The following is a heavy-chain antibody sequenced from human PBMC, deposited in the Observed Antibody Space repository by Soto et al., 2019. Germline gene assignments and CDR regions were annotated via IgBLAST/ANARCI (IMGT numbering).Heavy chain of an antibody. D-gene: IGHD2-21*01. CDR1: GLTFSSHW. CDR2: IDSDGSRT. CDR3: ARGVRGAYGLDI. V-gene: IGHV3-74*01. J-gene: IGHJ3*02. Sequence: EVQLVESGGGLVQPGGSLRLSCAASGLTFSSHWMHWVRQAPGKGLVWVSRIDSDGSRTNYADSVKGRFTISRDNAKNTVYLQMNSLRAEETAVYYCARGVRGAYGLDIWGQGTMVTVSS.